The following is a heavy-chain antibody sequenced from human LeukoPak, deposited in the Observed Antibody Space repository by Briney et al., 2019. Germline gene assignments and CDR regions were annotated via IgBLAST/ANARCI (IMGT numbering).Heavy chain of an antibody. Sequence: GGSLRLSCAAPGFTFSSYAMNWVRQAPGQGLEWVSSISSSSSYIYYADSVKGRFTISRDNAKNSLYLQMNSLRAEDTAVYYCARERNYYGSGSPLDYWGQGTLVTVSS. CDR1: GFTFSSYA. CDR3: ARERNYYGSGSPLDY. V-gene: IGHV3-21*01. D-gene: IGHD3-10*01. CDR2: ISSSSSYI. J-gene: IGHJ4*02.